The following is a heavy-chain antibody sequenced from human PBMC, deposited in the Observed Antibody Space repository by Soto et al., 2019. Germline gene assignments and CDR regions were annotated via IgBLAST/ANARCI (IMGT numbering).Heavy chain of an antibody. CDR3: PRGGTVVTGRVQDAFDI. Sequence: VNCQSSGYNFNGYYMHWVRQAPGQGLEWMGWINPNSDVTNYAQKFQGRVTMTRDTSISTAYMELSSLRSDDTAVYYCPRGGTVVTGRVQDAFDIWGQGTMVTVSS. J-gene: IGHJ3*02. CDR1: GYNFNGYY. D-gene: IGHD2-21*02. CDR2: INPNSDVT. V-gene: IGHV1-2*02.